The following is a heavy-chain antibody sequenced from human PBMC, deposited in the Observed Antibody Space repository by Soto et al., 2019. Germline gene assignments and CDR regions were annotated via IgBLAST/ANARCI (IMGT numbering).Heavy chain of an antibody. CDR2: IIPIFGTA. Sequence: SVKVSCKASGWTFSSYAISWVGQAAGQGREWMGGIIPIFGTANYAQKFQGRVTITADESTSTAYMELSSLRSEDTAVYYCAKYYYDSSGHYSDYYYGMEVWGQGSTVTVSS. CDR3: AKYYYDSSGHYSDYYYGMEV. D-gene: IGHD3-22*01. V-gene: IGHV1-69*13. J-gene: IGHJ6*02. CDR1: GWTFSSYA.